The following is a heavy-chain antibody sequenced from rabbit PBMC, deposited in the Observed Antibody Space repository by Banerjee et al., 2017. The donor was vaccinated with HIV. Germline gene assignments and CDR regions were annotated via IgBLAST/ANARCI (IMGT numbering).Heavy chain of an antibody. J-gene: IGHJ4*01. V-gene: IGHV1S45*01. D-gene: IGHD6-1*01. Sequence: QQQLVESGGGLVQPGGSLKLSCKASGFDFSSYGVSWVRQAPGKGLEWIACIDAGSSGSTYYASWAKGRFTISKTSSTTVTLQMTSLTAADTATYFCARDPYAINVGGATAYFTLWGQGTLVTVS. CDR1: GFDFSSYG. CDR3: ARDPYAINVGGATAYFTL. CDR2: IDAGSSGST.